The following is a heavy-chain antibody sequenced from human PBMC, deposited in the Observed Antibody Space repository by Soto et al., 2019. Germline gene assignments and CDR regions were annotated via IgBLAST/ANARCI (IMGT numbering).Heavy chain of an antibody. D-gene: IGHD6-19*01. V-gene: IGHV3-23*01. Sequence: EVQLLESGGGLVQPGGSLRLSCAASGFTFSSYAMSWVRQAPGKGLEWVSAISGSGGSTYYADSVKGRFTISRDNSKNTMYLQMNSLRAENTAVYYCAKGLEGDSSGVYAFDIWGQGTMVTVSS. CDR1: GFTFSSYA. J-gene: IGHJ3*02. CDR3: AKGLEGDSSGVYAFDI. CDR2: ISGSGGST.